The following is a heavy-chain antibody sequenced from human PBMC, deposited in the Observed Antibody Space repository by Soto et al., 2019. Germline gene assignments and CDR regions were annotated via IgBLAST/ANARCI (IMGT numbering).Heavy chain of an antibody. CDR2: IYWGDDK. D-gene: IGHD3-3*01. Sequence: QITLNESGPPVVRPTETLTLTCRFSGFSLTTSGVGVGWIRQSPGKAPEWLALIYWGDDKRYSASLKSRLTITKDTSKNQVVLTVSDLDPTDTATYYCAHRVLRTVFGLVTTTAIYFDFWGQGTPVAVSS. CDR1: GFSLTTSGVG. V-gene: IGHV2-5*02. CDR3: AHRVLRTVFGLVTTTAIYFDF. J-gene: IGHJ4*02.